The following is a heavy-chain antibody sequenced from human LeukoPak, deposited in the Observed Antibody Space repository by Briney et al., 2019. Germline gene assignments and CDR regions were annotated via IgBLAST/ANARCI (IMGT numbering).Heavy chain of an antibody. V-gene: IGHV3-9*01. CDR1: GFTFDDYA. CDR2: ISWNSGSI. Sequence: GGSLRLSCAASGFTFDDYAMHWVRQAPGKGLEWVSGISWNSGSIGYADSVKGRFTISRDNSKNSLYLQMNSLRAEDTALYYCAKDENYCGGGCYSCGYWGQGTLVTVSS. J-gene: IGHJ4*02. CDR3: AKDENYCGGGCYSCGY. D-gene: IGHD2-21*02.